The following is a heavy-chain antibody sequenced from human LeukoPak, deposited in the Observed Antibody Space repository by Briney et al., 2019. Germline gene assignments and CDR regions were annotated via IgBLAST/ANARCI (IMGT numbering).Heavy chain of an antibody. J-gene: IGHJ4*02. Sequence: SETLSLTCAVYGGSFSGYYWSWIRQPPGEGLEWIGEINHSGSTNYNPSLKSRVTISVDTSKNQFSLKLSSVTAADTAVYYCATTGTYYDFWSGYYFFGYWGQGTLVTVSS. CDR2: INHSGST. CDR1: GGSFSGYY. CDR3: ATTGTYYDFWSGYYFFGY. D-gene: IGHD3-3*01. V-gene: IGHV4-34*01.